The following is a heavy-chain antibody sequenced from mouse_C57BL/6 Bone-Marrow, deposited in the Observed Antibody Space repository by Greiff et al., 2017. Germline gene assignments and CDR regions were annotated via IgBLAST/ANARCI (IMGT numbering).Heavy chain of an antibody. J-gene: IGHJ4*01. CDR1: GFTFSDYY. CDR2: ISNGGGST. V-gene: IGHV5-12*01. Sequence: EVKLVESGGGLVPPGGSLILSCAASGFTFSDYYMYWVRQTPEKRLARVAYISNGGGSTYYPDTVQSRFPISRDNAKNTLYLQMSRLKSEDTAVYYCAREGDYYAMDYWGQGASVTVTS. CDR3: AREGDYYAMDY.